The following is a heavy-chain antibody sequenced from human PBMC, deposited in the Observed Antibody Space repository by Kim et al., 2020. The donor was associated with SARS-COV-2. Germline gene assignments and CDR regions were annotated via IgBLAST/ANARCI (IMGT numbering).Heavy chain of an antibody. D-gene: IGHD4-4*01. Sequence: GGSLRLSCAASGFTFSIYAMHWVRQAPGKGLEWVAVISYDGSNKYYADSVKGRFTISRDNPKNTLYLQMNSLRAEDTAVYYCVREPETTSDYWGQGTLVTVSS. CDR1: GFTFSIYA. V-gene: IGHV3-30-3*01. J-gene: IGHJ4*02. CDR2: ISYDGSNK. CDR3: VREPETTSDY.